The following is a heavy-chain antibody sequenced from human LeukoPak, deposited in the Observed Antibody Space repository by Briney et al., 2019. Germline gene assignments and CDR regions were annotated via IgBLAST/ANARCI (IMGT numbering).Heavy chain of an antibody. CDR1: GFTFGDFW. D-gene: IGHD6-19*01. J-gene: IGHJ1*01. CDR3: ARSGMAVAATPWH. CDR2: IDQDGSEE. Sequence: GGSLRLSCAASGFTFGDFWMTWVRQAPGRGLEWVAHIDQDGSEEYHVDSMRGRFTISRDNAKSSLYMEINSLRVEDTAVYFCARSGMAVAATPWHWGQGTLVTVSP. V-gene: IGHV3-7*05.